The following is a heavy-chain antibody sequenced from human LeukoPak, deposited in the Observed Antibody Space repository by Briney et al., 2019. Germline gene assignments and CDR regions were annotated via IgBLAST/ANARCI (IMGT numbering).Heavy chain of an antibody. V-gene: IGHV4-59*01. CDR1: GGSISSYY. J-gene: IGHJ6*03. CDR2: LSYSGNT. Sequence: SDTLSLPCTVCGGSISSYYWICLPDPPGEGVVWIGYLSYSGNTIYNPSLKSRITISLDTSKNQFSLKLSSVTAADTALYYCARDLEDGYNYFNPTPRSYYMDVWGKGTTVTVSS. CDR3: ARDLEDGYNYFNPTPRSYYMDV. D-gene: IGHD5-24*01.